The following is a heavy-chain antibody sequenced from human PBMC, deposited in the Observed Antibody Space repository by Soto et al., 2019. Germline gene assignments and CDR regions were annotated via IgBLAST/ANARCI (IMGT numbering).Heavy chain of an antibody. CDR1: GYTFTSYA. J-gene: IGHJ5*02. CDR2: INAGNGNT. V-gene: IGHV1-3*01. Sequence: ASVKVSCKASGYTFTSYAMHWVRQAPGQRLEWMGWINAGNGNTKYSQKFQGRVTITRDTSASTAYMELSSLRSEDTAVYYCARDRAYGGGDCYSSWLDPWGQGTMVTVYS. D-gene: IGHD2-21*02. CDR3: ARDRAYGGGDCYSSWLDP.